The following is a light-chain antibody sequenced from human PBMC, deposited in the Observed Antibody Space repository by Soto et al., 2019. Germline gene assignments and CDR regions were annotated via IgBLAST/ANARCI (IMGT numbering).Light chain of an antibody. V-gene: IGKV1-39*01. Sequence: DIHIAQSRSPLSTSVGYRLTIAFRATQNIRTYLNWYLHTPGKAPKLRIFDATTLQSGVPSRFSGRGSGTDFTLTISSLQPEDFATYYCQQTFIPPRPFGQGTKVDIK. J-gene: IGKJ1*01. CDR1: QNIRTY. CDR2: DAT. CDR3: QQTFIPPRP.